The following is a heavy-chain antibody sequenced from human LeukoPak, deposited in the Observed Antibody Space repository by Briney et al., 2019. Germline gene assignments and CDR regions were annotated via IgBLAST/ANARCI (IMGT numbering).Heavy chain of an antibody. V-gene: IGHV3-53*01. CDR1: GFTVSSNY. D-gene: IGHD7-27*01. CDR3: ARSWGHFEY. CDR2: IYSGGST. Sequence: RAGGSLRLSCAASGFTVSSNYMSWVRQAPGKGLEWVSVIYSGGSTYYADSVKGRFSISRDNSKNTLYLQMNSLRADDTAGYYCARSWGHFEYWGQGTLVTVSS. J-gene: IGHJ4*02.